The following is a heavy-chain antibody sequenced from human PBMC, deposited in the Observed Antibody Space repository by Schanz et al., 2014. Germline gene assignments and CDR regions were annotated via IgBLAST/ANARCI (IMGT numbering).Heavy chain of an antibody. CDR3: ARRNFYDKSAAFDY. J-gene: IGHJ4*02. CDR2: GRNKGHSYTS. V-gene: IGHV3-72*01. Sequence: EVKLVESGGGLVQPGGSLRLSCAASGFTFSDHFMDWVRQAPGKGLEWVGHGRNKGHSYTSEYAASVKGRFTISRDESESSLYLQMDSLKAEDTAVYYCARRNFYDKSAAFDYWGQGSLXTVSS. D-gene: IGHD3-9*01. CDR1: GFTFSDHF.